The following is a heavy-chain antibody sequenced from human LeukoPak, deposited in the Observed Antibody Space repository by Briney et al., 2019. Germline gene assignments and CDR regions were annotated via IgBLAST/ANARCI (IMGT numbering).Heavy chain of an antibody. CDR3: ARAVAGPYFDY. CDR1: GGSISSGGYH. V-gene: IGHV4-31*03. Sequence: PSETLSLTCTVSGGSISSGGYHWRWLRQHPGRGLEWIGYIYHTGSTHYNPSLKSRVTISVDTSKNQFSLNLRSVTAADTAVYYCARAVAGPYFDYWGQGTLVTVSS. CDR2: IYHTGST. J-gene: IGHJ4*02. D-gene: IGHD6-19*01.